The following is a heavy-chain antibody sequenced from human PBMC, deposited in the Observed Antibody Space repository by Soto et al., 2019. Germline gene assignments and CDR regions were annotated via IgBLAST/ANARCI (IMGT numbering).Heavy chain of an antibody. CDR3: ARDARRYCSSTSCPFGYYYFGMDV. Sequence: GGSLRLSCAASGFTFSSYAMSWVRQAPGKGLEWVSAISTAGDTYYPGSVKGRFTISRENAKNSLYLQMNSLRAEDTAVYYCARDARRYCSSTSCPFGYYYFGMDVWGQGTPVTVSS. CDR2: ISTAGDT. J-gene: IGHJ6*02. CDR1: GFTFSSYA. V-gene: IGHV3-13*01. D-gene: IGHD2-2*01.